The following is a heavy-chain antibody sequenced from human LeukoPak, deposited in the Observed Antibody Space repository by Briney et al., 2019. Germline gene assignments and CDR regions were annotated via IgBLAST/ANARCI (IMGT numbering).Heavy chain of an antibody. Sequence: TGGSLTLSCALSRLTLSGLWISCSRRAPGGGLEWLASIKSNSHKSYYAESVKGRFTISRDNAKNSLYLQMNSLRAEDTAVYYCARSSYSSSTSVWGQGTMVTVSS. J-gene: IGHJ3*01. CDR3: ARSSYSSSTSV. V-gene: IGHV3-7*03. CDR1: RLTLSGLW. CDR2: IKSNSHKS. D-gene: IGHD6-6*01.